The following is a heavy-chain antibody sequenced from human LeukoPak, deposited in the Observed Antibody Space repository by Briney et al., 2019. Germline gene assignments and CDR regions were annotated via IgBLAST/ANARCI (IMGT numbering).Heavy chain of an antibody. V-gene: IGHV4-30-4*01. Sequence: NTSETLSLTCTVSGGSISSGDYYWSWIRQPPGKGLEWIGYIYYSGSTYDNPSLKSRVTISVDTSKNQFSLKLSSVTAADTAVYYCARLTTVTTYYFDYWGQGTLVTVSS. CDR3: ARLTTVTTYYFDY. J-gene: IGHJ4*02. CDR1: GGSISSGDYY. CDR2: IYYSGST. D-gene: IGHD4-17*01.